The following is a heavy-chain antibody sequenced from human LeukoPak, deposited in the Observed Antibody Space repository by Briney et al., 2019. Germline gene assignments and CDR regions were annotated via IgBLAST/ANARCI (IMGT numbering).Heavy chain of an antibody. CDR2: IYSGGST. Sequence: GGSLRLSCAASGFTVSSNYMSWVRQAPGKGLEWVSVIYSGGSTYYADSVKGRFTISRDNSKNTLYLQMNSLRTEDTAVYHCARVRSPYCSRTSCYAGAYYYGLDVWGQGTTVTVSS. D-gene: IGHD2-2*01. V-gene: IGHV3-53*05. J-gene: IGHJ6*02. CDR3: ARVRSPYCSRTSCYAGAYYYGLDV. CDR1: GFTVSSNY.